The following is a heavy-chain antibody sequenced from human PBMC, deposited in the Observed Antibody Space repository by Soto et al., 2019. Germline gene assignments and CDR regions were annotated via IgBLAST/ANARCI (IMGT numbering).Heavy chain of an antibody. Sequence: GGSLRLSCAASGFTFSSYAMHWVRQAPGKGLEWVAVIPYDGSNKYYADSVKGRFTISRDNSKNTLYLQMNSLRAEDTAVYYCASRYCTNGVCSSENWGQGTLVTVSS. CDR2: IPYDGSNK. V-gene: IGHV3-30-3*01. CDR3: ASRYCTNGVCSSEN. J-gene: IGHJ4*02. D-gene: IGHD2-8*01. CDR1: GFTFSSYA.